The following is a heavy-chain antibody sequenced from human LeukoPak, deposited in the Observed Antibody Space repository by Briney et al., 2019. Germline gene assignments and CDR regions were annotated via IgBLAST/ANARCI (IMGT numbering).Heavy chain of an antibody. V-gene: IGHV1-2*02. CDR1: GYTFTGCY. CDR2: INPNSGGT. CDR3: ARYSGSYSDAFDI. Sequence: ASVKVSCKASGYTFTGCYMHWVRQAPGQGLEWMGWINPNSGGTNYAQKFQGRVTMTRDTSISTAYMELSRLRSDDTAVYYCARYSGSYSDAFDIWGQGTMVTVSS. D-gene: IGHD1-26*01. J-gene: IGHJ3*02.